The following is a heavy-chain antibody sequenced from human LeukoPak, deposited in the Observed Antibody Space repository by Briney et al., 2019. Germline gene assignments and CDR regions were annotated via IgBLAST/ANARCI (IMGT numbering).Heavy chain of an antibody. D-gene: IGHD3-10*01. CDR2: INHSGST. V-gene: IGHV4-34*01. CDR1: GGSFSGYY. J-gene: IGHJ4*02. Sequence: SETLSLTCAVYGGSFSGYYWSWIRQPPGKGLELIGEINHSGSTNYNRSLKSRVPISVDTSKNQFSLKLSSVTAADTPVYYCARVYYYGSGRPFDYWGQGTLVTVSS. CDR3: ARVYYYGSGRPFDY.